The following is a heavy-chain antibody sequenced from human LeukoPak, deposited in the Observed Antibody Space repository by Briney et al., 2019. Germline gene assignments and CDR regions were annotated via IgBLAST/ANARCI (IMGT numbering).Heavy chain of an antibody. CDR3: ARGGRSVLYYFDY. CDR1: GFTFSSYS. CDR2: ISSSSSYI. J-gene: IGHJ4*02. V-gene: IGHV3-21*01. Sequence: PGGSLRLSCAASGFTFSSYSMNWVRQAPGKGLEWVSSISSSSSYIYYADSVKGRFTISRDNAKNSLYLQMNSLRAEDTAAYYCARGGRSVLYYFDYWGQGTLVTVSS. D-gene: IGHD3-16*01.